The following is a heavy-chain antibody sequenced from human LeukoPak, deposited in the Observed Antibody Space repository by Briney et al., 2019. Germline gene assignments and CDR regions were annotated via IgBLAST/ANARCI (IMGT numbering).Heavy chain of an antibody. CDR3: AREIAAAENWFDP. J-gene: IGHJ5*02. D-gene: IGHD6-13*01. CDR2: IYCSGST. Sequence: TSETLSLTCTVSGGSISSGDYYWSWIRQPPGKGLEWIGYIYCSGSTYYNPSLKSRVTISVDTSKNQFSLKLSSVTAADTAVYHCAREIAAAENWFDPWGQGTLVTVSS. V-gene: IGHV4-30-4*01. CDR1: GGSISSGDYY.